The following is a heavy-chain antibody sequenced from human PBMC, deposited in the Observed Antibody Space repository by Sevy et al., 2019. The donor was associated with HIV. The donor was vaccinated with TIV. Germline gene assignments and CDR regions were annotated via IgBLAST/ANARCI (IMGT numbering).Heavy chain of an antibody. CDR2: ISSSSSYI. J-gene: IGHJ6*02. Sequence: GGSLRLSCAASGFTFSSYSMNWVRQAPGKGLEWVSSISSSSSYIYYADSVKGRFTISRDNAKNSLYLQMNSLRAEDTAVYYCARGGNPRITIFGVVSRGVYYYYSMDVWGQGTTVTVSS. CDR3: ARGGNPRITIFGVVSRGVYYYYSMDV. CDR1: GFTFSSYS. V-gene: IGHV3-21*01. D-gene: IGHD3-3*01.